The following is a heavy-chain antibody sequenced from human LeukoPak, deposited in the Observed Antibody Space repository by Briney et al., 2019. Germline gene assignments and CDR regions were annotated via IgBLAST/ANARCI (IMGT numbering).Heavy chain of an antibody. CDR2: ISNDGSNK. V-gene: IGHV3-30*03. Sequence: GRSLRLSCAASGFTFSSYGMHWVRQAPGKGLEWVSVISNDGSNKYYADSVKGRFTISRDNSKNTLYLQMNSLRAEDTAVYYCARLPWDCSSTSCYGYYYYYMDVWGKGTTVTVSS. D-gene: IGHD2-2*01. CDR3: ARLPWDCSSTSCYGYYYYYMDV. J-gene: IGHJ6*03. CDR1: GFTFSSYG.